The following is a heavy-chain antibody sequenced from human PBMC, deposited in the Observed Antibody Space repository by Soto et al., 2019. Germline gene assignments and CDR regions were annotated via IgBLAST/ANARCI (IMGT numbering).Heavy chain of an antibody. Sequence: DSVKVSCKASGYTFTNYGISWVRQAPGQGLQWMGWISSYNGNTNYAQKVQGRVTLTTDSSTSTTYMELRSLRSDDTAVYYCARGPRYCSTTTCLSGVTWFDHSGQGTLVSV. V-gene: IGHV1-18*04. CDR2: ISSYNGNT. J-gene: IGHJ5*02. CDR1: GYTFTNYG. D-gene: IGHD2-2*01. CDR3: ARGPRYCSTTTCLSGVTWFDH.